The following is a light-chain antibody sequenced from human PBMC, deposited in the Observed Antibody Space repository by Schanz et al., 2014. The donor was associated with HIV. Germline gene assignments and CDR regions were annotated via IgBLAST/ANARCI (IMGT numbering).Light chain of an antibody. Sequence: DVVMTQSPLSLPVSPGQPASISCRSSQSLLQSDGNTYLDWFQQRPGQSPRRLIYKVSNRESGVPDRFSGSGSGTDFTLQISRVEADDVGVYYCMQGTHWPLSFGPGTKVDIK. J-gene: IGKJ3*01. V-gene: IGKV2-30*02. CDR2: KVS. CDR1: QSLLQSDGNTY. CDR3: MQGTHWPLS.